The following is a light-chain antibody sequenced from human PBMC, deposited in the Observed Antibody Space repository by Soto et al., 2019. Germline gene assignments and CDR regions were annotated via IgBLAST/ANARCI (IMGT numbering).Light chain of an antibody. Sequence: EIVLTQSPGTLSSSPGERATLSCRASQTVTSNYLAWYQQKPGQAPRLLFFGASIRATGLPDRFSGGGSGTDFTLTISRLEPEDFAVYYCQYTLSSPLYTFGQGTKLDI. V-gene: IGKV3-20*01. J-gene: IGKJ2*01. CDR3: QYTLSSPLYT. CDR1: QTVTSNY. CDR2: GAS.